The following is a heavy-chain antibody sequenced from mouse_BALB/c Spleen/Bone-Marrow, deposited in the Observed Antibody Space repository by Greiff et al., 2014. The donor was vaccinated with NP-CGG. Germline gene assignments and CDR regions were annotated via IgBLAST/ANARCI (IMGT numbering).Heavy chain of an antibody. CDR3: ARFPMDY. V-gene: IGHV7-3*02. CDR2: IRNKAYGYTT. Sequence: EVMLVESGGGLVQPGGSQRLSCTTSGFTFTDYYMSWVRQPPGKALEWLAFIRNKAYGYTTEYSASVRGRFTISRDNSQSILYLQMNTLRAEDSATYYCARFPMDYWGQGTSVTVSS. J-gene: IGHJ4*01. CDR1: GFTFTDYY.